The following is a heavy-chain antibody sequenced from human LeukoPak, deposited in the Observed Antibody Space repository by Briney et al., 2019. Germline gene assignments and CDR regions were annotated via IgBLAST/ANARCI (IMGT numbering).Heavy chain of an antibody. CDR3: AKVRVGTAHFDY. Sequence: GGPLRLSCVASGFTFSDHSMMWVRQAPGKGLEWVANIKRDGSEKNYVDSVRGRFTVSRDNSKNTLYLQMNSLRPEDTAVYYCAKVRVGTAHFDYWGQGTLVTVSS. J-gene: IGHJ4*02. CDR1: GFTFSDHS. CDR2: IKRDGSEK. D-gene: IGHD2-15*01. V-gene: IGHV3-7*01.